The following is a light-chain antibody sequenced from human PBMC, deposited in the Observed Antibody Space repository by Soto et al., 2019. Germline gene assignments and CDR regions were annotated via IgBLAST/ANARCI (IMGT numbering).Light chain of an antibody. CDR1: QSISSY. V-gene: IGKV1-39*01. Sequence: DIQMTQSPSSLSASVGDRVTITCRASQSISSYLHWYQQKPGKAPKLLIYAASSLQSGVPSRFSGSGSGTDFHLTISRLQPEDFATYYCQRSFSTPLTFGGGTKVEIK. CDR2: AAS. CDR3: QRSFSTPLT. J-gene: IGKJ4*01.